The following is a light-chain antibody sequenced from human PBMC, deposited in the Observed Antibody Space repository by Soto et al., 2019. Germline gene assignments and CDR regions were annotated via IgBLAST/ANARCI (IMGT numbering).Light chain of an antibody. CDR2: TAS. Sequence: DIQMTQSPSTLSASVGDRVTITCRASESIDDWLAWYQQKPGKAPKLLIYTASSLQSGVPSRFSGSGSGTELTLTISSLQPDDFATYYCQQYHRYITFGPGTRLEIK. V-gene: IGKV1-5*03. J-gene: IGKJ5*01. CDR3: QQYHRYIT. CDR1: ESIDDW.